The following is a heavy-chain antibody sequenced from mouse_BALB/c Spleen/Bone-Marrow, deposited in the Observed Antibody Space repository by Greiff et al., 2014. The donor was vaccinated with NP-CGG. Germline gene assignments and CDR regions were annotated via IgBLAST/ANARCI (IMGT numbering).Heavy chain of an antibody. Sequence: VQLQQPGAELVKPGASVKLTCTGSGFNIKDTYMHWVKQRPEQGLEWIGRIDAANGNSKYDPKFQGKATITADTSSNTGYLQLSSLTSEDTAVYYCARYGYWRQGTSVPVSS. D-gene: IGHD1-1*02. J-gene: IGHJ4*01. CDR2: IDAANGNS. CDR3: ARYGY. V-gene: IGHV14-3*02. CDR1: GFNIKDTY.